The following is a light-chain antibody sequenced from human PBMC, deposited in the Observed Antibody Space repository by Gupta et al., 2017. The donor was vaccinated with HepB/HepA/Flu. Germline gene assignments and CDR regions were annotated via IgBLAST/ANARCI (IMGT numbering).Light chain of an antibody. J-gene: IGKJ1*01. Sequence: DIQMTQSPSSLSASVGDRITIACRASQSISNYLNWYQQKPGKAPNLLIYAASSLQSGVPSRFSGSGSGTDFTLTISSLQPEDFATYYCQQSDSLPRTFGQGTXVRIK. V-gene: IGKV1-39*01. CDR2: AAS. CDR3: QQSDSLPRT. CDR1: QSISNY.